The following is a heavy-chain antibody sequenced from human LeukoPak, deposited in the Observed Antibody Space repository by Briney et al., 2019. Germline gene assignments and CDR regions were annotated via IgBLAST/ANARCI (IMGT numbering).Heavy chain of an antibody. D-gene: IGHD3-3*01. V-gene: IGHV4-34*01. Sequence: SETLSLTCAVYGGSFSGYYWSWIRQPPGKGLEWIGEINHSGSTNYNPSLKSRVTISVDTSKNQFSLKLSYVTAADMAVYYCARPSGDFWSGYHYYMDVWGKGTTVTVSS. J-gene: IGHJ6*03. CDR1: GGSFSGYY. CDR3: ARPSGDFWSGYHYYMDV. CDR2: INHSGST.